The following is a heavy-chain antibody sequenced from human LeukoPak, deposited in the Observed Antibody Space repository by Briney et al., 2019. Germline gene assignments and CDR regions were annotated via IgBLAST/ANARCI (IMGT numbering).Heavy chain of an antibody. CDR2: IYYSGST. V-gene: IGHV4-59*08. J-gene: IGHJ4*02. CDR1: GGSISSYY. D-gene: IGHD4-17*01. CDR3: ARRENGDYPSNFDY. Sequence: SGTLSLTCTVSGGSISSYYWSWIRQPPGKGLEWIGYIYYSGSTNYNPSLKSRVTISVDTSKNQFSLKLSSVTAADTAVYYCARRENGDYPSNFDYWGQGTLVTVSS.